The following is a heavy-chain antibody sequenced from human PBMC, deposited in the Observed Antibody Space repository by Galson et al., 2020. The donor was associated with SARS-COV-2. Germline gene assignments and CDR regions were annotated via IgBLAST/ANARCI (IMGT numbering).Heavy chain of an antibody. CDR1: GFTFNTYA. D-gene: IGHD3-10*01. Sequence: GGSLRLSCAASGFTFNTYAMSWVRHAPKKGLEWVSSISGSGDTRYYADSVRGRFTISRDNSKNTLFLQVNSLRVEDTAMYYCGKARSYYNSERYFGYGLDVWGQGTTVTVSS. V-gene: IGHV3-23*01. CDR3: GKARSYYNSERYFGYGLDV. CDR2: ISGSGDTR. J-gene: IGHJ6*02.